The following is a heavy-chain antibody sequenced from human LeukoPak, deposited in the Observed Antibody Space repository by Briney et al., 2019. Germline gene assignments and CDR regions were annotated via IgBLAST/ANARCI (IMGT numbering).Heavy chain of an antibody. CDR3: ARAPNIGSQPYYYYYYMDV. J-gene: IGHJ6*03. D-gene: IGHD2-15*01. V-gene: IGHV1-8*03. CDR1: GYTFTSYD. CDR2: MNPNSGNT. Sequence: GASVKVSCKASGYTFTSYDINWVRQATGQGLEWMGWMNPNSGNTGYAQKFQGRVTITRNTSISTAYMELSSLRSEDTAVYYCARAPNIGSQPYYYYYYMDVWGKGTTVTVSS.